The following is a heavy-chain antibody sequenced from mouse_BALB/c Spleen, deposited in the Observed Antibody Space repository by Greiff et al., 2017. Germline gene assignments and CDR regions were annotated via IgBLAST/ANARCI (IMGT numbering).Heavy chain of an antibody. CDR2: INPYNDGT. V-gene: IGHV1-14*01. CDR1: GYTFTSYV. J-gene: IGHJ2*01. Sequence: EVKLQESGPELVKPGASVKMSCKASGYTFTSYVMHWVKQKPGQGLEWIGYINPYNDGTKYNEKFKGKATLTSDKSSSTAYMELSSLTSEDSAVYYCARTGKLRYFDDWGQGTTLTVSS. D-gene: IGHD1-1*01. CDR3: ARTGKLRYFDD.